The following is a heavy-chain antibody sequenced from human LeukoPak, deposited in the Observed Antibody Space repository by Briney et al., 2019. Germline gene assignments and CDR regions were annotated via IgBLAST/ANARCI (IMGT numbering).Heavy chain of an antibody. V-gene: IGHV1-2*02. Sequence: GASVNVSCKASVYTFTSYAIHWVRQAPGQGLEWMGWITPSGGTNYPQKFQGRVAITWDTSITTAYMDLSRLTSDDTAVYYCARDRYGDGFAHLDYWGQGALVTVSS. CDR2: ITPSGGT. CDR1: VYTFTSYA. D-gene: IGHD5-24*01. CDR3: ARDRYGDGFAHLDY. J-gene: IGHJ4*02.